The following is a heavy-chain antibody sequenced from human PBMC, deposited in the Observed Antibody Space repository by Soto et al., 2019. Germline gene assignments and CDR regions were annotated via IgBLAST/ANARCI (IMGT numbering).Heavy chain of an antibody. CDR2: INHSGST. CDR3: ARGGYSGYGRGDY. CDR1: GGSISSGGYY. D-gene: IGHD5-12*01. V-gene: IGHV4-39*07. J-gene: IGHJ4*02. Sequence: PSETLSLTCTVSGGSISSGGYYWSWIRQPPGKGLEWIGEINHSGSTNYNPSLKSRVTISVDTSKNQFSLKLSSVTAADTAVYYCARGGYSGYGRGDYWGQGTLVTVSS.